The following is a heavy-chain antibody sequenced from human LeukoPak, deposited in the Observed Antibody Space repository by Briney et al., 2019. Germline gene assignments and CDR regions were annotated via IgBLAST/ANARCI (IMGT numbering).Heavy chain of an antibody. D-gene: IGHD5-18*01. CDR1: GFTFSSYE. V-gene: IGHV3-48*03. J-gene: IGHJ4*02. CDR2: ISSSGSTI. CDR3: ARAWIPTYFDY. Sequence: GGSLRLSCAASGFTFSSYEMNWVRQAPGKGLEWVSYISSSGSTIYYADSVKGRFTISRDNAKSSLYLQMNSLRAEDTAVYYCARAWIPTYFDYWGQGTLVTVSS.